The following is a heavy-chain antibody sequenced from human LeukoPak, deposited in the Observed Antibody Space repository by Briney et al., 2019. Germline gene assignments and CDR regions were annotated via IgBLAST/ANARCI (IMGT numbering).Heavy chain of an antibody. CDR2: ISAYNGNT. CDR1: GYTFSSYG. V-gene: IGHV1-18*01. J-gene: IGHJ3*02. CDR3: ARHYYGSGSYYKVQSAFDI. D-gene: IGHD3-10*01. Sequence: ASVKVSCKASGYTFSSYGISWVRQAPGQGLEWMGWISAYNGNTNYAQKLQGRVTTTTDTSTSTAYMELRSLRSDDTAVYYCARHYYGSGSYYKVQSAFDIWGQGTMVTVSS.